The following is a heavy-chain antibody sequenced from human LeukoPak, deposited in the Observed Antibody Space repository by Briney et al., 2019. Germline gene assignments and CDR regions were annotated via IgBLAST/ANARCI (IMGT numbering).Heavy chain of an antibody. CDR2: ISNSGTTI. CDR1: GFTFSDYY. D-gene: IGHD2-2*01. J-gene: IGHJ5*02. CDR3: AAYCSSTSCPNRFDP. Sequence: GGSLRLSCAASGFTFSDYYMSWIRPAPGKGLEWISYISNSGTTIYYADSVKGRFTISRDDAKNSLYLQLHRLRAEDTALYYCAAYCSSTSCPNRFDPWGQGTLVTVSS. V-gene: IGHV3-11*04.